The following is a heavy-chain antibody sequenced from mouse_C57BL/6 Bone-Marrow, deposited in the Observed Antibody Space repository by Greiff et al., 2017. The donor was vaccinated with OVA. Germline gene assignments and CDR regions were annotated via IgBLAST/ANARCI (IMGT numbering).Heavy chain of an antibody. CDR1: GFTFRDYG. CDR3: ARECCGCTGFAY. J-gene: IGHJ3*01. V-gene: IGHV5-17*01. CDR2: ISSASSTI. Sequence: EVMLVQSGGGFVKPGGSLKLSCAASGFTFRDYGMHWVRQAPEKGLEWVAYISSASSTINYAHKVQGRSTITTDNAKNTLYLQLSSLRSEDTAMYYCARECCGCTGFAYWGQGTLVTVSA.